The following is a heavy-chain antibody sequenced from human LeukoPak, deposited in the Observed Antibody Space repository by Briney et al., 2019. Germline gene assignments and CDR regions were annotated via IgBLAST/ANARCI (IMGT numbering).Heavy chain of an antibody. Sequence: PSQTLSLTCTVPGGSISSGDYYWSWIRQPPGKGLEWIGYIYYSGSTYYNPSLKSRVTISVDTSKNQFSLKLSSVTAADTAVYYCAREWEYYYDSSGHLNWFDPWGQGTLVTVSS. D-gene: IGHD3-22*01. CDR3: AREWEYYYDSSGHLNWFDP. CDR1: GGSISSGDYY. V-gene: IGHV4-30-4*01. CDR2: IYYSGST. J-gene: IGHJ5*02.